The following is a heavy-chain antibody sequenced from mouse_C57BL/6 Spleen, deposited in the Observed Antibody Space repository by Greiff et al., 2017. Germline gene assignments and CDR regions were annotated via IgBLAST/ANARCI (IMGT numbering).Heavy chain of an antibody. J-gene: IGHJ2*01. CDR1: GYTFTSYW. CDR2: IYPGSGST. CDR3: ARAVVTTSYFDY. V-gene: IGHV1-55*01. Sequence: VQLQQPGAELVKPGASVKMSCKASGYTFTSYWITWVKQRPGQGLEWIGDIYPGSGSTNYNEKFKSKATLTVDTSSSTAYMQLSSLTSEDSAVYYCARAVVTTSYFDYWGQGTTLTVSS. D-gene: IGHD2-2*01.